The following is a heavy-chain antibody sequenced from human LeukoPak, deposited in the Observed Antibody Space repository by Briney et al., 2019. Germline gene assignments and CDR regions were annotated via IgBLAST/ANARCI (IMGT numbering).Heavy chain of an antibody. CDR1: GGSISSYY. J-gene: IGHJ4*02. CDR2: IYHSGST. Sequence: SETLSLTCTVSGGSISSYYWSWIRQPSGKGLEWIGYIYHSGSTYYNPSLKSRVTISVDRSKNQFSLKLSSVTAADTAVYYCARLRDSSGYYFDYWGQGTLVTVSS. V-gene: IGHV4-59*12. CDR3: ARLRDSSGYYFDY. D-gene: IGHD3-22*01.